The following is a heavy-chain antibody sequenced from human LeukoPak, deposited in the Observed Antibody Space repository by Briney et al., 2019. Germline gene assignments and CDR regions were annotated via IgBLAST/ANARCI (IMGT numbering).Heavy chain of an antibody. D-gene: IGHD3-22*01. CDR2: IHSTGSA. V-gene: IGHV3-53*05. CDR1: GLLVSGNY. Sequence: GGSLRLSCAASGLLVSGNYMNWVRQAPGKGLEWLSIIHSTGSAYYADSVKGRFTISRDNAKNSLYLQMNSLRAEDMALYYCAKGHYYDSSGYFDYWGQGTLVTVSS. J-gene: IGHJ4*02. CDR3: AKGHYYDSSGYFDY.